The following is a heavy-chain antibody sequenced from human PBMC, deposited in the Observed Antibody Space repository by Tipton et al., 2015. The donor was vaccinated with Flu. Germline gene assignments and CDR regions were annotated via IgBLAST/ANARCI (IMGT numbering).Heavy chain of an antibody. CDR3: AVTHGALGGGY. J-gene: IGHJ4*02. Sequence: TLSLTCTVSGGSISSNSYYWSWIRQPAGKGLEWVGRISTSGSTKYSPSLKGRVTISVDTSKNQFSLRLSSVTAADTAVYYCAVTHGALGGGYWGQGTLVTVSS. D-gene: IGHD4/OR15-4a*01. CDR2: ISTSGST. CDR1: GGSISSNSYY. V-gene: IGHV4-61*02.